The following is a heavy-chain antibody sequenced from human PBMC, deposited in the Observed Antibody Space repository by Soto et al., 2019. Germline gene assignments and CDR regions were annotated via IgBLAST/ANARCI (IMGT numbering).Heavy chain of an antibody. D-gene: IGHD1-7*01. CDR1: GGSISSYY. CDR2: IYYSGST. J-gene: IGHJ5*01. CDR3: ARGNGNFPGWFDS. Sequence: SETLSLTCTVSGGSISSYYWSWIRQPPGKGLEWIGYIYYSGSTNYNPSLKSRVTISVDTSKNQFSLKLSSVTAADTAVYYCARGNGNFPGWFDSWGQGTLVTVSS. V-gene: IGHV4-59*01.